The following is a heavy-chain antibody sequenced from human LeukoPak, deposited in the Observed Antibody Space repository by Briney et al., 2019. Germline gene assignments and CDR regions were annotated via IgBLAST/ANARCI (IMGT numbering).Heavy chain of an antibody. V-gene: IGHV1-18*04. J-gene: IGHJ5*02. CDR3: ARVGPHCSGGSCYWFDP. D-gene: IGHD2-15*01. CDR2: ISAYNGNT. Sequence: ASVKVSCKASGYTFTGYYMHWVRQAPGQGLEWMGWISAYNGNTNYSQKLQGRVTMTTDTSTSTAYMELRSLRSDDTAVYYCARVGPHCSGGSCYWFDPWGQGTLVTVSS. CDR1: GYTFTGYY.